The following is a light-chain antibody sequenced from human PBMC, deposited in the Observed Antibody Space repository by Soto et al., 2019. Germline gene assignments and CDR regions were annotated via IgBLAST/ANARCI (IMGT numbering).Light chain of an antibody. CDR2: DVS. J-gene: IGLJ2*01. Sequence: QSALTQPASVSGSPGQLITISCTGTSSDVGGYNYVSWYQQHPGKVPKLMIYDVSNRPSGVSNRFSGSKSGNTASLTISGLQAEDEADYYCSSYTSSSTVVFGGGTKVTVL. V-gene: IGLV2-14*01. CDR3: SSYTSSSTVV. CDR1: SSDVGGYNY.